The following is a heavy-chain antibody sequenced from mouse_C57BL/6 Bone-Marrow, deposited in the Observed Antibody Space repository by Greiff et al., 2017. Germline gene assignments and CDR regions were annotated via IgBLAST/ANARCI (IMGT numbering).Heavy chain of an antibody. CDR2: IDPENGDT. J-gene: IGHJ2*01. CDR1: GFNIKDDY. D-gene: IGHD1-1*01. CDR3: TPITTVVVDY. V-gene: IGHV14-4*01. Sequence: VHVKQSGAELVRPGASVKLSCTASGFNIKDDYMHWVKQRPEQGLEWIGWIDPENGDTEYASKFQGKATITADTSSNTAYLQLSSLTSEDTAVYYCTPITTVVVDYWGQGTTLTGSS.